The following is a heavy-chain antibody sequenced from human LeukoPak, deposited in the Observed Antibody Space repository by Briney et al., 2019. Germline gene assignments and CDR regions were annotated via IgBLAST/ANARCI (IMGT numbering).Heavy chain of an antibody. Sequence: ETLSLTCTVXGGSXISYYWSWIRQPPGKGLEWIGYIYYSGSTNYNPSLKSRVTISVDTAKNQSSLKLSSVTAADTAVYYCARVGKRYDSSGPIDYWGQGTLVTVSS. D-gene: IGHD3-22*01. CDR1: GGSXISYY. V-gene: IGHV4-59*01. J-gene: IGHJ4*02. CDR2: IYYSGST. CDR3: ARVGKRYDSSGPIDY.